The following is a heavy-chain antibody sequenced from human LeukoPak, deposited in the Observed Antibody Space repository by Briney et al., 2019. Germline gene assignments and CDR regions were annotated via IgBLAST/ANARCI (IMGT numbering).Heavy chain of an antibody. V-gene: IGHV4-39*07. CDR3: ARVFDSGSQAYFYYMDV. J-gene: IGHJ6*03. Sequence: SETLSLTCTVSGDSISSGPYYWGWIRQPPGKGLEWIGNIYYGENTYYNPSLKSRVTMSVDTSKNQFSLKVSSVTAADTAVYYCARVFDSGSQAYFYYMDVWGKGTTVTISS. CDR1: GDSISSGPYY. CDR2: IYYGENT. D-gene: IGHD3-10*01.